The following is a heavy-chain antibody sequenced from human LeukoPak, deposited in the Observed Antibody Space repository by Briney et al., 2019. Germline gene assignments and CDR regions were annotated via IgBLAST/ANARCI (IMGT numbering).Heavy chain of an antibody. V-gene: IGHV4-34*01. CDR3: ARDISSVWYRGFDP. D-gene: IGHD6-19*01. CDR1: GGSFSGYY. Sequence: SETLSLTCAVYGGSFSGYYWSWIRQPPGKGLEWIGEINHSESTNYNPSLKSRVTISVDTSKNQFSLKLSSVTAADTAVYYCARDISSVWYRGFDPWGQGTLVTVSS. CDR2: INHSEST. J-gene: IGHJ5*02.